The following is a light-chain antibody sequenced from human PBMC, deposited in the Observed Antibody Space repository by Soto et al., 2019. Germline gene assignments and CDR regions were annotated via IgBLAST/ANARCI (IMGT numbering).Light chain of an antibody. Sequence: QSALTQPPSASGSPGQSVTISCTGTSSDVGGCNYVSWYQQHPGKAPKLMIYEVSTRPSGVPDRFSGSKSGNTASLTVSGLQAEDEADYYCSSYAGTYVVFGGGTKLTVL. CDR3: SSYAGTYVV. CDR2: EVS. V-gene: IGLV2-8*01. J-gene: IGLJ2*01. CDR1: SSDVGGCNY.